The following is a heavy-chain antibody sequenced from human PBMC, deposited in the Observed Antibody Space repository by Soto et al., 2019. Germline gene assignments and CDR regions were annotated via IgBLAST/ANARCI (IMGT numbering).Heavy chain of an antibody. D-gene: IGHD3-16*01. Sequence: SETLSLTCTVSGGSISSGGYYWSWIRQHPWKGLEWIGYIYYSGSTYYNPSLKSRVTISVDTSKNQFSLKLSSVTAADTAVYYCARDLGPTRPYYYYYGMDVWGQGTTVTV. V-gene: IGHV4-31*03. CDR2: IYYSGST. CDR1: GGSISSGGYY. J-gene: IGHJ6*02. CDR3: ARDLGPTRPYYYYYGMDV.